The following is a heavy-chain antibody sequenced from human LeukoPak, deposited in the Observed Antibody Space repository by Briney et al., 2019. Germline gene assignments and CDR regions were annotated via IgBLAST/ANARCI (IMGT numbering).Heavy chain of an antibody. CDR1: GFTFSSYS. Sequence: SGGSLRLSCAASGFTFSSYSMNWVRQAPGKGLEWVSYISSSSSTIYYADSVKGRFTISRDNAKNSLYLQMNSLRAEDTAVYYCARGNLAVAGTSCDYWGQGTLVTVSS. CDR3: ARGNLAVAGTSCDY. J-gene: IGHJ4*02. CDR2: ISSSSSTI. V-gene: IGHV3-48*04. D-gene: IGHD6-19*01.